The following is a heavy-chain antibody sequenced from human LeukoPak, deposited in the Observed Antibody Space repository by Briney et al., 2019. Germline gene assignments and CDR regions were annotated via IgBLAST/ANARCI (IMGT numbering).Heavy chain of an antibody. CDR3: AKAGTPGYSGYDLHH. D-gene: IGHD5-12*01. CDR2: ISYDGSNK. CDR1: GFTFSSYA. V-gene: IGHV3-30-3*01. J-gene: IGHJ5*02. Sequence: GGSLRLSCAASGFTFSSYAMHWVRQAPGKGLEWVAVISYDGSNKYYADSVKGRFTISRDNSKNTLYLQMNSLRAEDTAVYYCAKAGTPGYSGYDLHHWGQGTLVTVSS.